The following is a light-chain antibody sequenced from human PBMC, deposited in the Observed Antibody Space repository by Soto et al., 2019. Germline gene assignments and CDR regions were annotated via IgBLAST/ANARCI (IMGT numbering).Light chain of an antibody. Sequence: ENVLTQSPATLSLSPGEIATLSCRASQSVSNYVAWYQQKPGQAPRLLIYDASNRATGIPARFSGSGSGTDFTLTISSLEPEDFAVYYCQKRSNWLFGPGTKVDIK. CDR2: DAS. CDR1: QSVSNY. CDR3: QKRSNWL. J-gene: IGKJ3*01. V-gene: IGKV3-11*01.